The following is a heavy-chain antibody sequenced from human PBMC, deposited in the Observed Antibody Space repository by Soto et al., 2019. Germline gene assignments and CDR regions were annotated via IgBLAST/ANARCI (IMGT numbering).Heavy chain of an antibody. Sequence: GASVKVSCKPSGLTFSAYYIRWVRQAPGQGLEWVGWLNPNSGATTYAQRFQGRVNMTRDRSITTAYMDLSRLRADDTAVYYCARDMVSTIGNFDFWGQGSPVTSPQ. CDR1: GLTFSAYY. J-gene: IGHJ4*02. D-gene: IGHD5-12*01. CDR2: LNPNSGAT. V-gene: IGHV1-2*02. CDR3: ARDMVSTIGNFDF.